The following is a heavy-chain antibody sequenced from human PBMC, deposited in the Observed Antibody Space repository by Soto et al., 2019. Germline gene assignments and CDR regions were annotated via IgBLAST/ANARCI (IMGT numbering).Heavy chain of an antibody. Sequence: SVTLCLTYTVLDGSIGNYYWRWIRQPPGEGLELIGYVYYNGNTHYSPSLMSRLTISVDTSKNQFSLKLSSVTAADTAVYYCARGKNWLDPWGQGTLVTVSS. CDR2: VYYNGNT. CDR3: ARGKNWLDP. CDR1: DGSIGNYY. V-gene: IGHV4-59*08. J-gene: IGHJ5*02.